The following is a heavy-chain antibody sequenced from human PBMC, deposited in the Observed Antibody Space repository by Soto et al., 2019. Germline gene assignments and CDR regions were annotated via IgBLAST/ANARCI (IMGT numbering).Heavy chain of an antibody. D-gene: IGHD3-22*01. V-gene: IGHV4-31*03. CDR1: GGCLSSGVYY. CDR2: IYYSWST. Sequence: PSVSMSLACTLCGGCLSSGVYYWTWIRQHTRKGLEWIGYIYYSWSTSYNPSLKSRVTISVDTSKNQFSLKLSSVTAADTAVYYCARTKKYYYDSSGYLDAFDIWGQGTMVTVSS. J-gene: IGHJ3*02. CDR3: ARTKKYYYDSSGYLDAFDI.